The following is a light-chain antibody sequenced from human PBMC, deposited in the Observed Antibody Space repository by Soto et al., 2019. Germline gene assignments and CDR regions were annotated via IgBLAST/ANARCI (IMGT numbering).Light chain of an antibody. V-gene: IGKV3-20*01. CDR3: QQYGSSPTT. CDR2: GVS. CDR1: QSVSSSY. J-gene: IGKJ1*01. Sequence: EIVLTQSPGTLSLSPGERATLSCRASQSVSSSYVAWYHQKPGQAPRLLIYGVSSRATGIPDRFSGSGSGTDFTLTISRLEPEDFAVYYCQQYGSSPTTFGQGTKVEIK.